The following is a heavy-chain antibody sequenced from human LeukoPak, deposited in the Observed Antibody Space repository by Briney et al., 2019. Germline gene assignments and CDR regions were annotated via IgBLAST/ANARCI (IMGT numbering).Heavy chain of an antibody. Sequence: GASVKVSCKASGYTFNSYGISWVRQAPGQGLEWMGWISAYNGYTNYAQKFQGGVTMTTDASTSTAYMDLRSLRSDDTAVYYCVREVTMVRGVITFYHYNGMDVWGQGTAATVSS. CDR3: VREVTMVRGVITFYHYNGMDV. CDR1: GYTFNSYG. D-gene: IGHD3-10*01. CDR2: ISAYNGYT. J-gene: IGHJ6*02. V-gene: IGHV1-18*01.